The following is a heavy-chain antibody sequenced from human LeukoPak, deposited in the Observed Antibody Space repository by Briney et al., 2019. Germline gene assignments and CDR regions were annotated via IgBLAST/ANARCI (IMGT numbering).Heavy chain of an antibody. Sequence: SETLSLTCTVSGGSISSYYWSWIRQPPGKGLEWIGYIYYSGSTNYNPSLKSRVTISVDTSKNQFSLKLSSVTAADSAVYYCARAGYSGYDLDYWGQGTLVTVSS. CDR3: ARAGYSGYDLDY. CDR1: GGSISSYY. V-gene: IGHV4-59*01. CDR2: IYYSGST. D-gene: IGHD5-12*01. J-gene: IGHJ4*02.